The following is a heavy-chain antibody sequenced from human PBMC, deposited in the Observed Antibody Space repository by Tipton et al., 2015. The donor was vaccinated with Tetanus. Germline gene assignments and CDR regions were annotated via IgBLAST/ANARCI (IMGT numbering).Heavy chain of an antibody. CDR2: IYYSGDT. V-gene: IGHV4-30-4*01. D-gene: IGHD4-17*01. Sequence: TLSLTCSVSGASISSGGYFWNWIRHRPGKGLEWIGYIYYSGDTFYNPSLKSRVNISVDTSKNQFSLRLTSVTAADTAVYYCARGEAYGDYPAMYFFDNWGQGTLLTVSS. CDR1: GASISSGGYF. J-gene: IGHJ4*02. CDR3: ARGEAYGDYPAMYFFDN.